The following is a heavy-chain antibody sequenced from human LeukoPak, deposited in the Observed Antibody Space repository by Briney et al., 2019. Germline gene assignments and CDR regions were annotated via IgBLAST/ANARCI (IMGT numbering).Heavy chain of an antibody. CDR3: AASSSWYNWFDP. CDR2: IYYSGST. J-gene: IGHJ5*02. Sequence: SETLPLTCTVSGGSISSYYWSWIRQPPGKGLEWIGYIYYSGSTNYNPSLKSRVTISVDTSKNQFSLKLSSVTAADTAVYYCAASSSWYNWFDPWGQGTLVTVSS. CDR1: GGSISSYY. V-gene: IGHV4-59*01. D-gene: IGHD6-13*01.